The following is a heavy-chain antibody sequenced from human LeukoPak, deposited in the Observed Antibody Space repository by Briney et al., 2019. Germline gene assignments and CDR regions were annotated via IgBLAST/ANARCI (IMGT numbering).Heavy chain of an antibody. Sequence: PGGSLGLSCAASGFTFSNHAMHWVRQAPGKGLEWVSAISGSGGSTYYADSVKGRFTISRDNSKNTLYLQMNSLRAEDTAVYYCAKDGASHYYDSSGYGNFDYWGQGTLVTVSS. V-gene: IGHV3-23*01. CDR3: AKDGASHYYDSSGYGNFDY. D-gene: IGHD3-22*01. CDR2: ISGSGGST. CDR1: GFTFSNHA. J-gene: IGHJ4*02.